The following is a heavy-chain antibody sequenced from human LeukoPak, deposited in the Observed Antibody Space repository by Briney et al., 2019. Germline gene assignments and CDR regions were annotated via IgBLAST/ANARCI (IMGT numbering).Heavy chain of an antibody. CDR3: ARAHRKFGVSIFHLSTDYYYYMDV. V-gene: IGHV1-2*02. J-gene: IGHJ6*03. D-gene: IGHD3-3*01. Sequence: ASVKVSCKASGYTFTGYYMHWVRQAPGQGLEWMGWINPNSGGTNYAQKFQGRVTMTRDTSISTAYMELSRLRSDDTAVYYCARAHRKFGVSIFHLSTDYYYYMDVWGKGTTVTVSS. CDR1: GYTFTGYY. CDR2: INPNSGGT.